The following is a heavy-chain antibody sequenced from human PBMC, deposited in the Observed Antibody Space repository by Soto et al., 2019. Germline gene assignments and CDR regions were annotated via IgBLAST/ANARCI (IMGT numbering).Heavy chain of an antibody. J-gene: IGHJ5*02. V-gene: IGHV3-21*01. CDR1: GFTFSSYS. D-gene: IGHD6-19*01. Sequence: VQLVESGGGLVKPGGSLRLSCAASGFTFSSYSMNWVRQAPGKGLEWVSSISSSSSYIYYADSVKGRFTISRDNAKNSLYLQMNSLRAEDTAVYYCARDLTVAGRGENWFDPWGQGTLVTVSS. CDR3: ARDLTVAGRGENWFDP. CDR2: ISSSSSYI.